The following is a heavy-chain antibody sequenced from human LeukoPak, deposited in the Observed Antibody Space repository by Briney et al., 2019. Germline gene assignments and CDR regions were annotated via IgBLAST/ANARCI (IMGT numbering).Heavy chain of an antibody. V-gene: IGHV1-46*01. CDR2: INPSGGST. J-gene: IGHJ4*02. Sequence: ASVKVSCKASGYTFTSYYMHWVRQAPGQGLEWMGIINPSGGSTSYAQKFQGRVTMTRDMSTSTDYMELSSLRSEDTAVYYCARDLSSGYSTGDYWGQGTLVTVSS. D-gene: IGHD3-22*01. CDR3: ARDLSSGYSTGDY. CDR1: GYTFTSYY.